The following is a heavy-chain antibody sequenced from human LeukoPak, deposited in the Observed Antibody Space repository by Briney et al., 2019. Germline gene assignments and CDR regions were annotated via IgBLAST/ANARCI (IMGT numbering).Heavy chain of an antibody. CDR1: GGSISSYY. J-gene: IGHJ4*02. CDR2: IYTSGST. Sequence: SETLSLTCTVSGGSISSYYWSWIRQPAGKGLEWIGRIYTSGSTNYNPSLKSRVTMSVDTSKNQFSLKLSSVTAADTAVYYCARDRRDRYCSSTSCYTSFDYWGQGTLVTVSS. D-gene: IGHD2-2*02. V-gene: IGHV4-4*07. CDR3: ARDRRDRYCSSTSCYTSFDY.